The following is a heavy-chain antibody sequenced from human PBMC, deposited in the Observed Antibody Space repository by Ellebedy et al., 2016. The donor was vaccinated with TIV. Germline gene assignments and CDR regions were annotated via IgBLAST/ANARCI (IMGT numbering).Heavy chain of an antibody. CDR3: ATREWQDPMDV. D-gene: IGHD3-3*01. CDR2: IDTGNGNT. Sequence: ASVKVSXKASRYPFNRYAMHWVRQAPGQRLEWMGWIDTGNGNTKYSQSFQGRVTISTDTSASTAYMELSSLRSEDTATYYCATREWQDPMDVWGQGTTVTVSS. V-gene: IGHV1-3*04. CDR1: RYPFNRYA. J-gene: IGHJ6*02.